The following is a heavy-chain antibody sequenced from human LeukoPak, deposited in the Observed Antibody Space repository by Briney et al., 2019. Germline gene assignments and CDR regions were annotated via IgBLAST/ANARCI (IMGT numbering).Heavy chain of an antibody. CDR3: ARDREDQLVSFLDY. D-gene: IGHD2-2*01. Sequence: PGGSLTLSCAASGFTFDDYGMSWGRLAPAKGLEWVSGINWNGGSTGYADSVKGRFTISRDNAKNSLYLQMNSLRDEGTALYYCARDREDQLVSFLDYWGQGTLVTVSS. CDR2: INWNGGST. CDR1: GFTFDDYG. J-gene: IGHJ4*02. V-gene: IGHV3-20*04.